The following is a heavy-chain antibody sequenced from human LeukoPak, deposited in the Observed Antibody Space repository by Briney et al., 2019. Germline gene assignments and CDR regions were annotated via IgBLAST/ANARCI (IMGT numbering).Heavy chain of an antibody. J-gene: IGHJ4*02. CDR3: ARSGIAAAGRGYFDY. CDR1: GYTFTSYG. D-gene: IGHD6-13*01. V-gene: IGHV1-18*01. Sequence: ASVKVSCKASGYTFTSYGISWVRQAPGQGLAWTGWISAYNGNTNYAQKLQGRVTMTTDTSTSTAYMELRSLRSDDTAVYYCARSGIAAAGRGYFDYWGQGTLVTVSS. CDR2: ISAYNGNT.